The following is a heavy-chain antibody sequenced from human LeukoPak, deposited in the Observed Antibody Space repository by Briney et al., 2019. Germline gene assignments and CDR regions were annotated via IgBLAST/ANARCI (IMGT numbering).Heavy chain of an antibody. V-gene: IGHV4-39*01. J-gene: IGHJ6*03. CDR1: GGSISSSSYY. CDR2: IYYSGST. Sequence: PSETLSLTCTVSGGSISSSSYYWGWIRQPPGKGLEWIGSIYYSGSTYYNPSLKSRVTISVDTSKNQFSLKLGSVTAADTAVYYCARQGYSPYYYYYYMDVWGKGTTVTVSS. D-gene: IGHD5-18*01. CDR3: ARQGYSPYYYYYYMDV.